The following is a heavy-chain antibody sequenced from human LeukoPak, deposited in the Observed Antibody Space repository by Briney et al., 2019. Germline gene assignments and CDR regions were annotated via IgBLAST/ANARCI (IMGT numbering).Heavy chain of an antibody. CDR1: GYIFTGYY. D-gene: IGHD1-26*01. Sequence: ASVKVSCKASGYIFTGYYMHWVRQAPGQGLEWMGWINPNSGGTNYAQKFQGRVTMTRDTSISTAYMELSRLRSEDTAVYYCASGSNSGSYQLDYWGQGTLVTVSS. CDR3: ASGSNSGSYQLDY. V-gene: IGHV1-2*02. CDR2: INPNSGGT. J-gene: IGHJ4*02.